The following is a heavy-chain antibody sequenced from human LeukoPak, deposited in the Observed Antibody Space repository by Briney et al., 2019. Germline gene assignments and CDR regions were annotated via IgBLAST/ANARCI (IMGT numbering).Heavy chain of an antibody. CDR1: GFTFSSYW. J-gene: IGHJ4*02. D-gene: IGHD1-26*01. CDR2: INSDGSST. CDR3: AGWWELALFNY. V-gene: IGHV3-74*01. Sequence: GGSLRLSCAASGFTFSSYWMHWVRQAPGEGLVWVSRINSDGSSTSYADSVKGRFTISRDNAKNTLYLQMNSLRAEDTAVYYCAGWWELALFNYWGQGTLVTVSS.